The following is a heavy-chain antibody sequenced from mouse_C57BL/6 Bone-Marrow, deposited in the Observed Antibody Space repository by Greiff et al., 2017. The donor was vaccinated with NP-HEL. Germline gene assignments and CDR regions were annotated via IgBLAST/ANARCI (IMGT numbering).Heavy chain of an antibody. CDR1: GFSSTSYG. D-gene: IGHD2-3*01. CDR2: IWRGGST. Sequence: VQRVESGPGLVQPSQSLSITCTVSGFSSTSYGVHWVRQSPGKGLEWLGVIWRGGSTDYNAAFMSRLSITKDNSKSQVFFKMNSLQADDTAIYYCATCDGYYDWFAYWGQGTLVTVSA. J-gene: IGHJ3*01. CDR3: ATCDGYYDWFAY. V-gene: IGHV2-5*01.